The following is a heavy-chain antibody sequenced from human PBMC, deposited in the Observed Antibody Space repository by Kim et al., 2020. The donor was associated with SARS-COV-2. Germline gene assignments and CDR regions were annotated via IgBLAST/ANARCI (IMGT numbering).Heavy chain of an antibody. D-gene: IGHD6-13*01. J-gene: IGHJ5*02. CDR3: AKDPRSSSSFNP. Sequence: TYYADSVKGRFTISRDNSNNTMYLQMNFLRAEDTAVYYCAKDPRSSSSFNPWGQGTLVTVSS. CDR2: T. V-gene: IGHV3-23*01.